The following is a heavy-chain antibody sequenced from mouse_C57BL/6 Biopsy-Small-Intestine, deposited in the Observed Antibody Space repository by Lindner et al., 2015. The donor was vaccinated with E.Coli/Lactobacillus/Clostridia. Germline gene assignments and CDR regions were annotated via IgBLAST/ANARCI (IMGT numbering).Heavy chain of an antibody. CDR3: ARLRVYDGYSYWYFDV. D-gene: IGHD2-3*01. Sequence: VQLQESGPELVKPGASVKMSCKASGYTFTSYVMHWVKQKAGQGLEWIGYINPYNDGTKYNEKFKGKAILTSDKSSSTAYMELSSLTSEDSAVYYCARLRVYDGYSYWYFDVWGAGTTVTVSS. V-gene: IGHV1-14*01. J-gene: IGHJ1*01. CDR2: INPYNDGT. CDR1: GYTFTSYV.